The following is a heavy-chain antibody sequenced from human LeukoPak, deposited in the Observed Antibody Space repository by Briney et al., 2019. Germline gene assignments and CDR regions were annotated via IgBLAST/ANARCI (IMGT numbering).Heavy chain of an antibody. Sequence: GSVKVSCKASGYTFTSYDINWVRQATGQGLEWMGWMNPNSGNTGYAQKFQGRVTITRNTSISTAYMELSSLRSEDTAVYYCARGRYDFWSGYYTGRAYYFDYWGHGTLVTVSS. D-gene: IGHD3-3*01. CDR2: MNPNSGNT. V-gene: IGHV1-8*03. J-gene: IGHJ4*01. CDR1: GYTFTSYD. CDR3: ARGRYDFWSGYYTGRAYYFDY.